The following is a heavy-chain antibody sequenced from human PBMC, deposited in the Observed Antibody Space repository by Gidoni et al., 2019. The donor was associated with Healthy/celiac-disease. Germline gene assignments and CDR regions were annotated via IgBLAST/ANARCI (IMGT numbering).Heavy chain of an antibody. CDR3: ASSPSLTAVGGWFDP. Sequence: EEQLVESGGGLVKPGGSLRLSCAASGFTFSSYSMNWVRQAPGKGLEWVSSSRSSSSYIYYADSVKGRFTISRDNAKNSLYLQMNSLRAEDTAVYYCASSPSLTAVGGWFDPWGQGTLVTVSS. D-gene: IGHD6-19*01. V-gene: IGHV3-21*01. J-gene: IGHJ5*02. CDR1: GFTFSSYS. CDR2: SRSSSSYI.